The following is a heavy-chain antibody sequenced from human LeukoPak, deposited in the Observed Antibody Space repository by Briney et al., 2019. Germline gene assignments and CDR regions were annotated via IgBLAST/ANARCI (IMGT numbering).Heavy chain of an antibody. CDR1: GYTFTSYG. D-gene: IGHD3-10*01. CDR3: ARVPPRGYGSGSYQGDYFDY. V-gene: IGHV1-18*01. CDR2: ISAYNGNT. Sequence: ASVKVSCKASGYTFTSYGISWVRQAPGQGLGWMGWISAYNGNTNYAQKLQGRVTMTTDTSTSTAYMELRSLRSDDTAVYYCARVPPRGYGSGSYQGDYFDYWGQGTLVTVSS. J-gene: IGHJ4*02.